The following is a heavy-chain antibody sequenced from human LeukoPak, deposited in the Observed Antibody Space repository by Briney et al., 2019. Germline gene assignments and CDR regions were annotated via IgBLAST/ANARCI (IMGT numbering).Heavy chain of an antibody. CDR1: GFTFSSNW. CDR2: INEDGSTT. CDR3: AREWDIVVVPAAPYGMDV. D-gene: IGHD2-2*01. Sequence: GGSLRLSCAASGFTFSSNWMHWVRQAPGKGLVWVSRINEDGSTTNYADSVKGRFTISRDNSKNTLYLQMNSLRAEDTAVYYCAREWDIVVVPAAPYGMDVWGQGTTVTVSS. V-gene: IGHV3-74*01. J-gene: IGHJ6*02.